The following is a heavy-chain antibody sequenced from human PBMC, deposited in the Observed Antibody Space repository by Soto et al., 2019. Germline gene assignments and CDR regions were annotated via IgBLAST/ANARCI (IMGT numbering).Heavy chain of an antibody. D-gene: IGHD3-22*01. CDR1: GGTFSSYA. V-gene: IGHV1-69*13. Sequence: SGKVAGKASGGTFSSYAISWVRHAPGQGLEWMGGIIPIFGTANYAQKFQGRVKITADESTSTAYMELSSLRSEETAVYYCARDPEYYYDSSGPHWGQGTLVTVSS. J-gene: IGHJ4*02. CDR2: IIPIFGTA. CDR3: ARDPEYYYDSSGPH.